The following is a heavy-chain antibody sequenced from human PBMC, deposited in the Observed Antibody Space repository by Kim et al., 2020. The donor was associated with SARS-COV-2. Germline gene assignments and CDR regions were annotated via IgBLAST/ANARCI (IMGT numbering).Heavy chain of an antibody. Sequence: SVKVSCKASGGTFSSYAISWVRQAPGQGLEWMGGIIPIFGTANYAQKFQGRVTITADESTSTAYMELSSLRSEDTAVYYCARIVPLDWYFDLWGRGTLVTVSS. CDR3: ARIVPLDWYFDL. V-gene: IGHV1-69*13. CDR1: GGTFSSYA. CDR2: IIPIFGTA. D-gene: IGHD2-8*01. J-gene: IGHJ2*01.